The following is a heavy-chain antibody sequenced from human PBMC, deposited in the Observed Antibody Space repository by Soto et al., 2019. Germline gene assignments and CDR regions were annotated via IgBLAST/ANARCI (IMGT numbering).Heavy chain of an antibody. Sequence: GGSLRLSCAASGFTFSSYWMSWVRQAPGKGLEWVANIKQDGSEKYYVDSVKGRFTISRDNAKNSLYLQMNSLRAEDTAVYYCASTFGGVIVRYWGQGTLVTVSS. J-gene: IGHJ4*02. D-gene: IGHD3-16*02. CDR2: IKQDGSEK. V-gene: IGHV3-7*01. CDR3: ASTFGGVIVRY. CDR1: GFTFSSYW.